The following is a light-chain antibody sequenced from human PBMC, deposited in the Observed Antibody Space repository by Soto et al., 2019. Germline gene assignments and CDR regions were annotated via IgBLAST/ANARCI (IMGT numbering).Light chain of an antibody. CDR3: AAWDDSLSGYV. V-gene: IGLV1-47*02. CDR2: SNN. CDR1: SSNIGSNY. J-gene: IGLJ1*01. Sequence: QSVLTQPPSASGTPGQRVTISCSGSSSNIGSNYVYCYQHLPGTAPTLLIYSNNQRPSGVPDRFSGSKSGTSASLAISGLRSEDEADYYCAAWDDSLSGYVFGTGTTVTVL.